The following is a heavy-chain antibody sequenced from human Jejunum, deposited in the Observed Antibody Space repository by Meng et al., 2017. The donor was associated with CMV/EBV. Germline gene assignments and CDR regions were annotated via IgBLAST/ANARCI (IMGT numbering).Heavy chain of an antibody. Sequence: QVQVVESGGGLVQLGGSLRLSCVVSGFSLSTFGVHWRRQAPGKGPEWVAFIYDGKDESYADPVKGRFTISTDNSKNTMYLQMNTLGPEDTAVYYCAKVGFGWYSIDYWGQGTLVTVSS. CDR3: AKVGFGWYSIDY. CDR1: GFSLSTFG. CDR2: IYDGKDE. V-gene: IGHV3-30*02. J-gene: IGHJ4*02. D-gene: IGHD6-19*01.